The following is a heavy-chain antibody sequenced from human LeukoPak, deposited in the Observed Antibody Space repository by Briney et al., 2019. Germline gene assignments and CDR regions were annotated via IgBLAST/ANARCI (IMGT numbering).Heavy chain of an antibody. CDR2: IYYSGST. J-gene: IGHJ3*02. Sequence: SETLSLTRTVSGGSISSSSYYWGWIRQPPGKGLEWIGSIYYSGSTYYNPSLKSRVTISVDTSKNQFSLKLSSVTAADTAVYYCARAIVVVITTEVRAFDIWGQGTMVTVSS. D-gene: IGHD3-22*01. CDR1: GGSISSSSYY. CDR3: ARAIVVVITTEVRAFDI. V-gene: IGHV4-39*01.